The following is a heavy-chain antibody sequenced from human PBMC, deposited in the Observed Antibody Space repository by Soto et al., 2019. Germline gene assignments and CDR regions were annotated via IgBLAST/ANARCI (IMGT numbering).Heavy chain of an antibody. Sequence: GASVKVSCKASGYTFTSYYMHWVRQAPGQGLEWMGIINPSGGSTSYAQKFQGRVTMTRDTSTSTVYMELSSLRSEDTAVYYCARDLGVVPPHDAFDIWGQGTMGTVS. CDR2: INPSGGST. J-gene: IGHJ3*02. V-gene: IGHV1-46*01. CDR1: GYTFTSYY. D-gene: IGHD2-15*01. CDR3: ARDLGVVPPHDAFDI.